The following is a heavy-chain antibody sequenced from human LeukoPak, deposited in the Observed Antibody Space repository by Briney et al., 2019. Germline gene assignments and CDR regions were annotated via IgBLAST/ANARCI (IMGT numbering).Heavy chain of an antibody. Sequence: GRSLRLSCAASGFTFDDYAMHWVRQAPGKGLEWVSGISWNSGSIGYADSVKGRFTISRDNAKNSLYLQMNSLRAEDTALYYCAKDSQAGRFGEFEYFQHWGQGTLVTVSS. CDR2: ISWNSGSI. J-gene: IGHJ1*01. CDR1: GFTFDDYA. V-gene: IGHV3-9*01. D-gene: IGHD3-10*01. CDR3: AKDSQAGRFGEFEYFQH.